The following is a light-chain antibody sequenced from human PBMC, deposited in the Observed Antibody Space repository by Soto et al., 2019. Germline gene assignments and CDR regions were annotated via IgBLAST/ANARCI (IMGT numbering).Light chain of an antibody. J-gene: IGLJ3*02. V-gene: IGLV2-8*01. CDR3: NSYAGSNNVL. CDR1: SNDVGGYNS. CDR2: EVS. Sequence: QSVLTQPPSASGSPGQSVTISCTGTSNDVGGYNSVSWYQQHPGKAPKLMIYEVSARPSGVPDRFSGSKSGNTASLTVSGLQAEDEADYYCNSYAGSNNVLFGGGTKVTVL.